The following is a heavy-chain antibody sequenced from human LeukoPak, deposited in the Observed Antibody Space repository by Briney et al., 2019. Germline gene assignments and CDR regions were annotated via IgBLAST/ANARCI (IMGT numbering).Heavy chain of an antibody. CDR3: ARGSYSNFDY. Sequence: ASETLSLTCSVSDGSMSFYYWSWIRQPPGKGLEWIGYVYHSGSTNYNPSLKSRVTISVDTSKSQFSLNLSSVTAADTAVYYCARGSYSNFDYWGQGTLVTVSS. CDR1: DGSMSFYY. CDR2: VYHSGST. J-gene: IGHJ4*02. V-gene: IGHV4-59*08. D-gene: IGHD4-11*01.